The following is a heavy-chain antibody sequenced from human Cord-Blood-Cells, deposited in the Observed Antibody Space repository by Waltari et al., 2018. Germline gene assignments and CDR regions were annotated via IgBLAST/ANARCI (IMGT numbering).Heavy chain of an antibody. CDR1: GGSISSSSYY. Sequence: QLQLQESGPGLVKPSETLSLTCTVPGGSISSSSYYWGWFRQPPGKGLEWIGSIYYSGSTYYNPSLKSRVTISVDTSKNQFSLMLSSVTAADTAVYYCARQILGYCSSTSCYVDAFDIWGQGTMVTVSS. CDR2: IYYSGST. V-gene: IGHV4-39*01. J-gene: IGHJ3*02. CDR3: ARQILGYCSSTSCYVDAFDI. D-gene: IGHD2-2*01.